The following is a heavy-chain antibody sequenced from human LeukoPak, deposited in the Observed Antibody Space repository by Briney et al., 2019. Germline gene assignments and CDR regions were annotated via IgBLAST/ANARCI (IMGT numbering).Heavy chain of an antibody. CDR2: FDPEDGET. D-gene: IGHD1-26*01. CDR3: ATYLVGGSLAAFDI. V-gene: IGHV1-24*01. CDR1: GYTLTELS. Sequence: ASVKVSCKVSGYTLTELSMHWVRQAPGKELEWMGGFDPEDGETIYAQKFQGRVTMTEDTSTDTAYMELSSLRSEDTAVYYCATYLVGGSLAAFDIWGQGTMVTVSS. J-gene: IGHJ3*02.